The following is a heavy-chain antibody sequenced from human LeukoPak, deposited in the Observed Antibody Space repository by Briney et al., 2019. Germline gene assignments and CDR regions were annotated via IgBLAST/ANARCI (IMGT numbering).Heavy chain of an antibody. CDR1: GYTFTSYD. D-gene: IGHD6-13*01. CDR2: MNPNSGNT. V-gene: IGHV1-8*03. J-gene: IGHJ4*02. Sequence: ASVKVSCKASGYTFTSYDINWVRQATGQGLEWMGWMNPNSGNTGYAQKFQGRVTITRNTSISTAYMELSSLRSEDTAVYYCATGEKRGSSSWTDRLFDYWGQGTLVTVSS. CDR3: ATGEKRGSSSWTDRLFDY.